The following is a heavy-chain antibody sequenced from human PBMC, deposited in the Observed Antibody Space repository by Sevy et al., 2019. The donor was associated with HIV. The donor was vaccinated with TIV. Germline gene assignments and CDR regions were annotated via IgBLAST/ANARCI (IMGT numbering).Heavy chain of an antibody. D-gene: IGHD1-7*01. V-gene: IGHV4-34*01. CDR1: GGSFSGYY. CDR3: ARRLLLELRVFDY. CDR2: INHSGST. Sequence: SETLSLTCAVYGGSFSGYYWSWIRQPPGKGLEWIGEINHSGSTNYNPSLKSRVTISVDTSKNQFSMKLSSVTAADTAVYYCARRLLLELRVFDYWGQGTLVTVSS. J-gene: IGHJ4*02.